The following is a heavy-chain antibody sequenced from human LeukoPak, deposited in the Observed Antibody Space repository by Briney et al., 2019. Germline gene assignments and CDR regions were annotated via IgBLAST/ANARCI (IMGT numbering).Heavy chain of an antibody. D-gene: IGHD2-2*01. V-gene: IGHV1-8*02. J-gene: IGHJ5*02. CDR3: ARGPSRPWFDP. CDR1: GYTFTSYG. CDR2: MNPNSGNT. Sequence: ASVKVSCKASGYTFTSYGISWVRQAPGQGLEWMGWMNPNSGNTGYAQKFQGRVTMTRNTSITTAYMELSSLRSEDTAVYYCARGPSRPWFDPWGQGTLVTVSS.